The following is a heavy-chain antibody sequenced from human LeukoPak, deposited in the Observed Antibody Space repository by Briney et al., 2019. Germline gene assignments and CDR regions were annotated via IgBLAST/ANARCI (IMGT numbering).Heavy chain of an antibody. Sequence: GGSLRLSCAASGFTFSSYSMNWVRQAPGKGLEWVSYISSSSSTIYYADSVKGRFTISRDNAKNSLYLQMNSLRAEDTAVYYCARERPAAASAFDLWGQGTMVTVSS. D-gene: IGHD6-13*01. CDR2: ISSSSSTI. J-gene: IGHJ3*01. CDR3: ARERPAAASAFDL. V-gene: IGHV3-48*04. CDR1: GFTFSSYS.